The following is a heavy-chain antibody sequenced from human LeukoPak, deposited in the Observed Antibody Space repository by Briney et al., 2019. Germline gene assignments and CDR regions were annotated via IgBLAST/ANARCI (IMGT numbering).Heavy chain of an antibody. J-gene: IGHJ4*02. CDR1: GYSFTSFG. CDR3: VRDLGVDTSMIFFDY. V-gene: IGHV1-18*01. D-gene: IGHD5-18*01. Sequence: ASVKVSCKASGYSFTSFGISWVRQAPGQGLEWMGWISAYNGNTNSVQKFQGRVTMTTDISTSTAYMELRSLRSDDTAVFYCVRDLGVDTSMIFFDYWGREPWSPSPQ. CDR2: ISAYNGNT.